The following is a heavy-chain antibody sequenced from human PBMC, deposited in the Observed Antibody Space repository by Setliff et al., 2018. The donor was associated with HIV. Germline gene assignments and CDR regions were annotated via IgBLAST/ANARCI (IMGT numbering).Heavy chain of an antibody. D-gene: IGHD5-12*01. Sequence: AETLSLTCTVSGGSIRATSYYWGWIRQPPGKGLEWIASIYHSGSTNYNPSLKSRVTISVDTSKNQFSLKLSSVTAADTAVYYCARRSGYAEDYWGQGTLVTVSS. CDR1: GGSIRATSYY. V-gene: IGHV4-39*07. CDR2: IYHSGST. J-gene: IGHJ4*02. CDR3: ARRSGYAEDY.